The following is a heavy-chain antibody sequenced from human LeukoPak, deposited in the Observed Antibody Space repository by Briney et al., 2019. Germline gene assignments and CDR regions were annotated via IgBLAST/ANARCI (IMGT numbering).Heavy chain of an antibody. CDR3: AKGSGSSGYYYAVDY. J-gene: IGHJ4*02. CDR1: GFTFSSYG. D-gene: IGHD3-22*01. Sequence: GGSLRLSCAASGFTFSSYGMHWVRQAPGKGLEWVAVIWCDGSNKYYADSVKGRFTISRDNSKNTLYLQMNSLRAEDTAVYYCAKGSGSSGYYYAVDYWGQGTLVTVSS. CDR2: IWCDGSNK. V-gene: IGHV3-33*06.